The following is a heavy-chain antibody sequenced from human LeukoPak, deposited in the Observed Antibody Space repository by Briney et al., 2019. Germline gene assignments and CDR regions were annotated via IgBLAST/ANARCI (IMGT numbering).Heavy chain of an antibody. CDR1: GGSISSSNW. CDR2: IYHSGST. CDR3: ARSRYSYGYKAFDI. D-gene: IGHD5-18*01. Sequence: PSETLSLTCAVSGGSISSSNWWSGVRPPPGKGLEWIGEIYHSGSTNYNPSLKSRVTISVDKSKNQFSLKLSSVTAADTAVYYCARSRYSYGYKAFDIWGQGTMVTVSS. V-gene: IGHV4-4*02. J-gene: IGHJ3*02.